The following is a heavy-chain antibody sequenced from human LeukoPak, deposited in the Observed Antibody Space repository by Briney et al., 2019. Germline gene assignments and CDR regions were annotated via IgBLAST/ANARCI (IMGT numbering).Heavy chain of an antibody. CDR1: GYIFTNYP. Sequence: ASVKVSCKASGYIFTNYPMNWVRQAPGQGLKWMGLINTNTGNPTYAQGLTERFVFSWDTSVSTAYLQITSLKAEDTAVYFCARDSYCSGGTCYSRVGYWGQGTEVTVSS. CDR2: INTNTGNP. J-gene: IGHJ4*02. V-gene: IGHV7-4-1*02. CDR3: ARDSYCSGGTCYSRVGY. D-gene: IGHD2-15*01.